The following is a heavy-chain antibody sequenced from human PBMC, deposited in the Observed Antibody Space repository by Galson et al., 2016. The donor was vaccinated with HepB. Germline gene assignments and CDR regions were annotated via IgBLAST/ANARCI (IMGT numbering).Heavy chain of an antibody. CDR1: GFTFRDYY. V-gene: IGHV3-11*04. J-gene: IGHJ4*02. Sequence: SLRLSCAASGFTFRDYYMIWIRQAPGKGLEWISYISSSGSTIYYADSVKGRFTISRDMTKNSLYLQMNSLRAEDTAVYYCARVASWAYFYDSSGSRIPSFFDYWSQGTLVTVSS. D-gene: IGHD3-22*01. CDR3: ARVASWAYFYDSSGSRIPSFFDY. CDR2: ISSSGSTI.